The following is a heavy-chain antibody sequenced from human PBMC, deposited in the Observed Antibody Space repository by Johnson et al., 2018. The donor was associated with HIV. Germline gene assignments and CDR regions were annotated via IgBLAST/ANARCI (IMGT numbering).Heavy chain of an antibody. V-gene: IGHV3-11*04. Sequence: QMQLVESGGGLVKPGGSLRLSCAASGFTFSDYYMSWIRQAPGKGLEWISYISRSGSTIYYADSVKGRFTISRDNSKNSLYLQMNSLRAEDTAVYYCGRDRTTVEIVPRRWSDDNESCVYKKCDAFDIWGQGTMVTVPS. CDR1: GFTFSDYY. D-gene: IGHD5-12*01. CDR3: GRDRTTVEIVPRRWSDDNESCVYKKCDAFDI. CDR2: ISRSGSTI. J-gene: IGHJ3*02.